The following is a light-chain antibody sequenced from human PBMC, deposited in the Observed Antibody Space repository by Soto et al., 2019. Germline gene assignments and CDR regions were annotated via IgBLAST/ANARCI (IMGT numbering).Light chain of an antibody. CDR1: SSNIGSNS. CDR3: AAWDASLNAWV. V-gene: IGLV1-44*01. Sequence: QSVLTQPPSESGTPGQRVTISCSGSSSNIGSNSVSWFQRRPGTAPKLLISNNNQRPSGVPDRFSGSKSGTSGSLAISGLQSEDEADYFCAAWDASLNAWVFGGGTKRTVL. J-gene: IGLJ3*02. CDR2: NNN.